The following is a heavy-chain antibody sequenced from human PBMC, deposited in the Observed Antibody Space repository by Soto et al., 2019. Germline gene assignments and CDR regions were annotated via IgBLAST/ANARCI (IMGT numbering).Heavy chain of an antibody. J-gene: IGHJ6*02. V-gene: IGHV3-15*01. D-gene: IGHD7-27*01. CDR3: TTAGSSGFYYYYGMDV. CDR1: GFTFSNAW. CDR2: IKSKTDGGTT. Sequence: GGSLRLSCAASGFTFSNAWMSWVRQARGKGLEWVGRIKSKTDGGTTDYAAPVKGRFTISRDDSKNTLYLQMNSLKTEDTAVYYCTTAGSSGFYYYYGMDVWGQGTTVTVSS.